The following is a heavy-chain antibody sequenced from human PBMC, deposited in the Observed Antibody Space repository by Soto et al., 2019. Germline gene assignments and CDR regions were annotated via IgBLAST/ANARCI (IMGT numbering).Heavy chain of an antibody. V-gene: IGHV3-30-3*01. Sequence: QVQLVESGGGVVQPGRSLRLSCAASGFTFSSYAMHWVRQAPGKGLEWVAVISSDGNNKYYADSVRGRFTISRDNSKNTLYLQMNSLRGEETAVYYCAKDSFDYWGQGTLVTVSS. CDR1: GFTFSSYA. CDR2: ISSDGNNK. J-gene: IGHJ4*02. CDR3: AKDSFDY.